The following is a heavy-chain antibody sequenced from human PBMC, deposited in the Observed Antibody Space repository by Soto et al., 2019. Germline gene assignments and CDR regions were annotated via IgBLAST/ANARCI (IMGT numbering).Heavy chain of an antibody. Sequence: ASVKVSCKASGYTFTTYGIHWVRQAPGQGLEWVGWICGYNGNTNYAQKFQGRVTMTTDTSTTTAYMDLRSLRSDDTAVYYCGRERDGTSWSSAEYLQHWGQGTLVTVSS. V-gene: IGHV1-18*01. D-gene: IGHD6-13*01. CDR2: ICGYNGNT. CDR1: GYTFTTYG. J-gene: IGHJ1*01. CDR3: GRERDGTSWSSAEYLQH.